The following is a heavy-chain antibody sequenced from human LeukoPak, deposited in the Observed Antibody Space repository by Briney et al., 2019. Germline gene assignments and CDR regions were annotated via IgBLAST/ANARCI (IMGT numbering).Heavy chain of an antibody. CDR2: IYYSGTT. Sequence: SETLSLTCTVSGGSISSSSYYWGWIRQPPGKGLEWIGSIYYSGTTYYKPSLRSRVTISIDTSKNQFSLRLTSVTAADTAVYYCARESSSSPDYWGQGTLVTVSS. D-gene: IGHD6-6*01. J-gene: IGHJ4*02. V-gene: IGHV4-39*07. CDR3: ARESSSSPDY. CDR1: GGSISSSSYY.